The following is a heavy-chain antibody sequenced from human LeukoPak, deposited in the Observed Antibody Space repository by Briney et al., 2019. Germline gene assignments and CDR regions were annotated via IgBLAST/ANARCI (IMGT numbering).Heavy chain of an antibody. D-gene: IGHD3-22*01. J-gene: IGHJ4*02. CDR2: ISSSSSTI. CDR1: GFPFSSYS. CDR3: ASHPRYYYDSSGDY. Sequence: GSLRLSFAASGFPFSSYSMNWVRPAPGKGLEWVSYISSSSSTIYYADSVKGRFTISRDNAKNSLYLQMNSLRAEDTAVYYCASHPRYYYDSSGDYWGQGTLVTVSS. V-gene: IGHV3-48*01.